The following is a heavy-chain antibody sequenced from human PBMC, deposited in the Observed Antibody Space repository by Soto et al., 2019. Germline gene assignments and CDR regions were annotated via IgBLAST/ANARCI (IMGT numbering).Heavy chain of an antibody. Sequence: PGGSLRLSCAASGCTFTSNNMSWVRQAPGQGLEWASYITSKSTTIKYADSVKGRFTVSRDNPKNSLSLQLNSLRDEDTAVYYCAREVGACCGSSFYHGPYDSWGQGTLVTVSS. D-gene: IGHD1-26*01. CDR3: AREVGACCGSSFYHGPYDS. V-gene: IGHV3-48*02. CDR2: ITSKSTTI. CDR1: GCTFTSNN. J-gene: IGHJ5*02.